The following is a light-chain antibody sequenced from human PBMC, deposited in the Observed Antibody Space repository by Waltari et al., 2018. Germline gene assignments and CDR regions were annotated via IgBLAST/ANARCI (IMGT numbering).Light chain of an antibody. CDR2: DTS. V-gene: IGLV7-46*01. CDR1: TGAVTSAHY. CDR3: LLSYSGARV. J-gene: IGLJ2*01. Sequence: QAVVTQEPSLTVSPGGTVPLTCGSSTGAVTSAHYPYWFQQKSGQAPKTLISDTSNKHSWTPARFSGSLLGGKAALTLSGAQPEDEADYYCLLSYSGARVFGGGTKLTVL.